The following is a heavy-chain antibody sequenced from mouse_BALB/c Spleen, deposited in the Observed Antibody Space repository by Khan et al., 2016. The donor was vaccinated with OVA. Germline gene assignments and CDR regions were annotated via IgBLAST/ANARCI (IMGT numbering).Heavy chain of an antibody. CDR3: ARRARGVFSSYMFAY. V-gene: IGHV8-12*01. D-gene: IGHD2-12*01. Sequence: QVTLKESGPGILQPSQTLSLTCSFSGFSLSASGVGVSWIRQPSGKGLEWLAHIYWDDDKRNNQSLKSRLTISKDASRSQEFLKLTGGATDDAATYYCARRARGVFSSYMFAYWGQGTLVTVSS. CDR2: IYWDDDK. CDR1: GFSLSASGVG. J-gene: IGHJ3*01.